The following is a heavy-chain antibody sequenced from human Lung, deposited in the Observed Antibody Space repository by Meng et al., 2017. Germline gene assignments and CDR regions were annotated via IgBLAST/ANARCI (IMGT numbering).Heavy chain of an antibody. J-gene: IGHJ2*01. V-gene: IGHV4-34*01. CDR2: INHSGST. CDR1: GGSFSDYY. Sequence: QVELQQWGAGLLKPSETRSLTCVVSGGSFSDYYWSWIRQPPGKGLEWIGEINHSGSTNYNPSLESRATISVDTSKNQFSLKLSSVTAADTAVYYCARGQKGYFDLWGRGTLVTVSS. CDR3: ARGQKGYFDL.